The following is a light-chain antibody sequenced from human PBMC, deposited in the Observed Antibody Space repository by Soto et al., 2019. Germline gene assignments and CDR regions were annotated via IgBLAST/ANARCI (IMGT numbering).Light chain of an antibody. Sequence: EIVLTQSPGTLSLSPRERATLSCRASQSVSSSYLAWYQQKPGQAPRLLIYGASSRATGIPDRFSGSGSCTDFTLTISRLEPEDFAVYYCQQYGSSRTFGQGTKVEIK. CDR3: QQYGSSRT. J-gene: IGKJ1*01. CDR2: GAS. V-gene: IGKV3-20*01. CDR1: QSVSSSY.